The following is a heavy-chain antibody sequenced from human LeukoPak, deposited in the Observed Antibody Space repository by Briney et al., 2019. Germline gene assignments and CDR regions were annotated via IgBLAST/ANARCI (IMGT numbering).Heavy chain of an antibody. CDR1: GGSISSYY. CDR3: AGDRGTVTTSRYYFYGLDV. Sequence: KPSETLSLTCTVSGGSISSYYWSWIRQPPGKGLEWIGYIYYSGSTNHNPSLKSRVTISVDTSKNQFSLKLSSVTAADTAVYYCAGDRGTVTTSRYYFYGLDVWGQGTTVTVSS. D-gene: IGHD4-17*01. CDR2: IYYSGST. J-gene: IGHJ6*02. V-gene: IGHV4-59*01.